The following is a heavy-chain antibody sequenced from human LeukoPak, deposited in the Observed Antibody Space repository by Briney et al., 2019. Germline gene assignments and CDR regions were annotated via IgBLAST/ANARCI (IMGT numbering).Heavy chain of an antibody. Sequence: GGSLRLSCAASGFTFDDYGMSWVRQAPGKGMESVSGLNWNGGSTSYADSVKGRFTISRDNAKNSLYLQMNSLRAEDTALYYCAREARYNWNSQRFDPWGQGTLVTVTS. CDR2: LNWNGGST. CDR1: GFTFDDYG. CDR3: AREARYNWNSQRFDP. V-gene: IGHV3-20*04. J-gene: IGHJ5*02. D-gene: IGHD1-7*01.